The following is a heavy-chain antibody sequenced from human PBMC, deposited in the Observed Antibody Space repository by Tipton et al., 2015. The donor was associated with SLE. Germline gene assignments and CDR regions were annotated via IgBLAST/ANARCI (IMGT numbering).Heavy chain of an antibody. Sequence: TLSLTCTVSGGSLSGDTYYWSWIRQPPAKGLEWIGFIYYNGKTNYNSSLKSRVTISVDTSKSQFSLKLRSVTAADTAVYYCARHGMVNYYYYGMDVWGQGTTVTVSS. CDR2: IYYNGKT. V-gene: IGHV4-61*01. D-gene: IGHD4-23*01. J-gene: IGHJ6*02. CDR3: ARHGMVNYYYYGMDV. CDR1: GGSLSGDTYY.